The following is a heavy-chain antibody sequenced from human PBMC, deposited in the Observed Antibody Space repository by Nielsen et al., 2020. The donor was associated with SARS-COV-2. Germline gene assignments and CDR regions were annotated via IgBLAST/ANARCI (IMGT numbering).Heavy chain of an antibody. CDR3: ARGGYGYGDYFDGY. CDR1: GGSISSYY. J-gene: IGHJ4*02. V-gene: IGHV4-34*01. CDR2: INHSGST. Sequence: SETLSLTCTVTGGSISSYYWSWIRQPPGKGLEWIGEINHSGSTNYNPSLKSRVTISVDTSKNQFSLKLSSVTAADTAVYYCARGGYGYGDYFDGYWGQGTLVTVSS. D-gene: IGHD4-17*01.